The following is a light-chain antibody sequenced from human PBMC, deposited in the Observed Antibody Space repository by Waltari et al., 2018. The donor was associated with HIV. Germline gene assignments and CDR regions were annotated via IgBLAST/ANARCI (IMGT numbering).Light chain of an antibody. CDR3: QSADSSGTYV. CDR2: KDS. J-gene: IGLJ1*01. CDR1: ALPKQY. V-gene: IGLV3-25*03. Sequence: SYELTQPPSVSVSPGQTARITCSGDALPKQYGYWYQQKAGQAPVLLIFKDSQRPSGIPERFSGSSSGTTVTLTISGVQAEDEADYFCQSADSSGTYVFGPGTKVNVL.